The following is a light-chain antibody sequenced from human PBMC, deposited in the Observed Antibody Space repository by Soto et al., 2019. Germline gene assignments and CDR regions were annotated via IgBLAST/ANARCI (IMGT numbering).Light chain of an antibody. CDR1: SSDVGGYNY. Sequence: QSALTQPASVSGSPGQSITISCTGTSSDVGGYNYVSWYQQHPGKAPKLMIYEVSNRPSGVSNRFSGSKSGSTATLTISGLQAEDEADYYCSSYTSNNTYVFGTGTKVTVL. J-gene: IGLJ1*01. CDR3: SSYTSNNTYV. CDR2: EVS. V-gene: IGLV2-14*01.